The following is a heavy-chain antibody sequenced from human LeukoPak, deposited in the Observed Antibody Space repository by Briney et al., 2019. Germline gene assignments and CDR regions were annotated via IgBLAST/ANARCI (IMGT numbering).Heavy chain of an antibody. Sequence: ASVKVYCKASGYTFTSYDINWVRQATGQGLEWMGWMSPNSGNTGYAQKFQGRVTMTRNTSISTAYMELSSLRSEDTAVYYCARVKAAGSLDLDYWGQGTLVTVSS. CDR3: ARVKAAGSLDLDY. J-gene: IGHJ4*02. CDR1: GYTFTSYD. CDR2: MSPNSGNT. V-gene: IGHV1-8*01. D-gene: IGHD6-13*01.